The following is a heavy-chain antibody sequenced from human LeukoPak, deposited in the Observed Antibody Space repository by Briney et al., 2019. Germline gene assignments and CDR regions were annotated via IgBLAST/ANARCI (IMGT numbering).Heavy chain of an antibody. J-gene: IGHJ4*02. CDR1: GLTFSRDW. Sequence: GGSLRLSCAASGLTFSRDWMSWLRQAPGKGREGGANIKTDGSETAYLGSVRGRFTISRDNAKNSLYLQMNSLRAEDTAVYYCAKIGDDFGDYFDYWGQGTLVTVSS. V-gene: IGHV3-7*01. CDR2: IKTDGSET. CDR3: AKIGDDFGDYFDY. D-gene: IGHD4-17*01.